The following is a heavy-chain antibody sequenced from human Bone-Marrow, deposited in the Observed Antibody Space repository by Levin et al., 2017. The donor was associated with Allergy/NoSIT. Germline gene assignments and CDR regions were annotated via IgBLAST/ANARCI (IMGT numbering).Heavy chain of an antibody. CDR1: GFTFSTYH. CDR2: IHSGGVTI. Sequence: ASVKVSCAASGFTFSTYHLNWVRQAPGKGLEWVSYIHSGGVTIYYADSVKGRFTISRDNAKNSLYLQMNSLRAEDTAVYYCARDYYGSGSYPFDYWGQGTLVTVSS. V-gene: IGHV3-48*04. CDR3: ARDYYGSGSYPFDY. J-gene: IGHJ4*02. D-gene: IGHD3-10*01.